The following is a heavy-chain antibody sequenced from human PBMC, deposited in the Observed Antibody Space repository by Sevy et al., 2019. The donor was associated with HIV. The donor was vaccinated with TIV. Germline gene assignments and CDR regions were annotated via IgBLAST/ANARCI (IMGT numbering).Heavy chain of an antibody. CDR1: GGTFSSYA. CDR2: IIPIFGTA. V-gene: IGHV1-69*13. J-gene: IGHJ4*02. Sequence: ASVKVSCKASGGTFSSYAISWVRQAPGQGLEWMGGIIPIFGTANYAQKCQGRVTITADESTSTAYMELSSLRSEDTAVYYCASTYYYDSSGHSYFDYWGQGTLVTVSS. CDR3: ASTYYYDSSGHSYFDY. D-gene: IGHD3-22*01.